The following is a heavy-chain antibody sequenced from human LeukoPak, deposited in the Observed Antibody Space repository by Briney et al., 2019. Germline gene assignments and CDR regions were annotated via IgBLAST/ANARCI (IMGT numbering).Heavy chain of an antibody. J-gene: IGHJ5*02. D-gene: IGHD2-2*01. Sequence: SVKVSCKASGGTFSNYGINWVRQAPGQGLEWMGGIIPIFGTANYAQKFQGRVTITADESTSTAYMELSSLRSEDTAVYYCARDPPYCSSTSCFQSWGQGTLVTVSS. V-gene: IGHV1-69*01. CDR1: GGTFSNYG. CDR2: IIPIFGTA. CDR3: ARDPPYCSSTSCFQS.